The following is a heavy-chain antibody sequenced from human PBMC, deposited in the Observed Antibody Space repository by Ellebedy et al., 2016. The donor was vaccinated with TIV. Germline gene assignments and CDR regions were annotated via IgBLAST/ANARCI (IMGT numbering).Heavy chain of an antibody. CDR2: IFYSGST. Sequence: PSETLSLTXTVSGDSIGSGYYYWAWIRQPPGTGLEWIGNIFYSGSTYYNPSLKSRITISSHTSKNQFSLKLSSVTAADTAVYFCARRGYNYFYPFDSWGQGTLVTVSS. J-gene: IGHJ4*02. CDR3: ARRGYNYFYPFDS. V-gene: IGHV4-39*01. D-gene: IGHD5-18*01. CDR1: GDSIGSGYYY.